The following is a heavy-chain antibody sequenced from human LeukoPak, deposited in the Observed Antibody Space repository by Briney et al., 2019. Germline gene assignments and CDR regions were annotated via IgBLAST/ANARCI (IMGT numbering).Heavy chain of an antibody. CDR1: GYTFTSYG. J-gene: IGHJ5*02. CDR3: ARAFGDWFDP. D-gene: IGHD3-10*01. CDR2: MNPNSGNT. Sequence: ASVRVSCKASGYTFTSYGISWVRQAPGQGLEWMGWMNPNSGNTGYAQKFQGRVTMTRNTSISTAYMELSSLRSEDTAVYYCARAFGDWFDPWGQGTLVTVSS. V-gene: IGHV1-8*02.